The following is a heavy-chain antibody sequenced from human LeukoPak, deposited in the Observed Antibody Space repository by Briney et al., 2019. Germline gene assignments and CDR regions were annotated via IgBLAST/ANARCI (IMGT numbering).Heavy chain of an antibody. Sequence: GGSLRLSCAGSGFTFSSYSMNWVRQAPGKGLEWVSYISSSSSTIYYADSVKGRFTISRDNAKNSLYLQMNSLRAEDTAVYYCARDQVYSNPDYWGQGTLVTVSS. D-gene: IGHD4-11*01. CDR2: ISSSSSTI. CDR3: ARDQVYSNPDY. V-gene: IGHV3-48*01. CDR1: GFTFSSYS. J-gene: IGHJ4*02.